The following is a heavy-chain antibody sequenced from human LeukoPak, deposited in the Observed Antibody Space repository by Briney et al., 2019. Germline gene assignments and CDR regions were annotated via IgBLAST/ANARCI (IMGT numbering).Heavy chain of an antibody. CDR2: IYYSGST. J-gene: IGHJ4*02. Sequence: SETLSLTCTVSGGSISTYYWSWIRQPPGKGLEWIGYIYYSGSTNYNPSLKSRVTISVDTSKNQSSLKLSSVTAADTAVYYCARLTYYDYVWGSYRYSYFDYWGQGTLVTVSS. CDR1: GGSISTYY. V-gene: IGHV4-59*08. D-gene: IGHD3-16*02. CDR3: ARLTYYDYVWGSYRYSYFDY.